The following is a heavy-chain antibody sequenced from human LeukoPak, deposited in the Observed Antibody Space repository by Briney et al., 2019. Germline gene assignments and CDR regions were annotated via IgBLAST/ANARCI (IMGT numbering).Heavy chain of an antibody. J-gene: IGHJ4*02. V-gene: IGHV3-33*01. Sequence: HPGGSLRLSCAASGFTFSSYGMHWVRQAPGKGLEWVAIIWYDGSNKYYADSVRGRFTISRDNSKNTLYLQMNSLRAEDTAMYYCARDRTRDCSGGGCYRHYFDYWGQGTLVTVSS. CDR2: IWYDGSNK. CDR1: GFTFSSYG. D-gene: IGHD2-15*01. CDR3: ARDRTRDCSGGGCYRHYFDY.